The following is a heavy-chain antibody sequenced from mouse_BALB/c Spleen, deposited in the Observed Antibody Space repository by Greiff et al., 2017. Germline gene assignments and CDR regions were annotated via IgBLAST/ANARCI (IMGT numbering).Heavy chain of an antibody. Sequence: EVQRVESGGGLVQPGGSRKLSCAASGFTFSSFGMHWVRQAPEKGLEWVAYISSGSSTIYYADTVKGRFTISRDNPKNTLFLQMTSLRAEDTAMYYCARSGGGAMDYWGQGTSVTVSS. J-gene: IGHJ4*01. CDR3: ARSGGGAMDY. CDR2: ISSGSSTI. D-gene: IGHD3-1*01. V-gene: IGHV5-17*02. CDR1: GFTFSSFG.